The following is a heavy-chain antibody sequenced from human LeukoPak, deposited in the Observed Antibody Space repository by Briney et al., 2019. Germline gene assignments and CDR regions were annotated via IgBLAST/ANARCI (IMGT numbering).Heavy chain of an antibody. CDR2: IIPIFDTS. D-gene: IGHD2-2*01. CDR1: GGTFSTYT. Sequence: GASVKVSYKASGGTFSTYTISWVRQAPGQGLEWMGRIIPIFDTSNYAQKFQGRLTITADTSTNTAYMELSSLRSEDTAFYYCARDSFCSATTCYSAPHFDYWGQGTLVTVSS. CDR3: ARDSFCSATTCYSAPHFDY. V-gene: IGHV1-69*08. J-gene: IGHJ4*02.